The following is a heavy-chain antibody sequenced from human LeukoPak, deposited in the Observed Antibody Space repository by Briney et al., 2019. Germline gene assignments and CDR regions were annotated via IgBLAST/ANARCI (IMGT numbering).Heavy chain of an antibody. CDR1: GGSISSGSYS. J-gene: IGHJ4*02. Sequence: SQTLSLTCTVSGGSISSGSYSWSWIRQPAGQGLGWIGHIYASGRNNYNPSLKSRVTMSVDTSKNHFSLRLSSVTAADTAVYYCARYDFWSGPIDYWGQGTLVTVSS. CDR2: IYASGRN. V-gene: IGHV4-61*09. CDR3: ARYDFWSGPIDY. D-gene: IGHD3-3*01.